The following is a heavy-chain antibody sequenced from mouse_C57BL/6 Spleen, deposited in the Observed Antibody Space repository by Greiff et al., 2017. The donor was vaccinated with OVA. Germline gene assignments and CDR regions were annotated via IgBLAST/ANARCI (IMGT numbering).Heavy chain of an antibody. CDR2: IYPRSGNT. Sequence: VKLVESGAELARPGASVKLSCKASGYTFTSYGISWVKQRTGQGLEWIGEIYPRSGNTYYNEKFKGKATLTADKSSSTAYMELRSLTSEDSAVYFCAYYYGSSYWFAYWGQGTLVTVSA. D-gene: IGHD1-1*01. CDR3: AYYYGSSYWFAY. J-gene: IGHJ3*01. V-gene: IGHV1-81*01. CDR1: GYTFTSYG.